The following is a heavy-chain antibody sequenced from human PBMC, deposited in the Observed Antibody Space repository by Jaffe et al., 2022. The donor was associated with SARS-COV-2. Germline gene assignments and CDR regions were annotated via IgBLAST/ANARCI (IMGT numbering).Heavy chain of an antibody. CDR1: GGSFSGYY. CDR3: ARMNDLNYYYYYYMDV. CDR2: INHSGST. D-gene: IGHD1-1*01. V-gene: IGHV4-34*01. J-gene: IGHJ6*03. Sequence: QVQLQQWGAGLLKPSETLSLTCAVYGGSFSGYYWSWIRQPPGKGLEWIGEINHSGSTNYNPSLKSRVTISVDTSKNQFSLKLSSVTAADTAVYYCARMNDLNYYYYYYMDVWGKGTTVTVSS.